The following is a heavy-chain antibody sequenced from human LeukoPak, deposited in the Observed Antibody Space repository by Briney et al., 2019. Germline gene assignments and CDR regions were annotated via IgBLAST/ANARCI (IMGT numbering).Heavy chain of an antibody. CDR3: AREGSGSFGLNDI. J-gene: IGHJ3*02. CDR1: GYTFTSYA. Sequence: GASVKVSCKASGYTFTSYAMHWVRQAPGQRLEWMGWINAGNGNTKYSQKFQGRVTITRDTSASTAYMELSSLRSEDTAVYYCAREGSGSFGLNDIWGQGTMVTVSS. D-gene: IGHD1-26*01. CDR2: INAGNGNT. V-gene: IGHV1-3*01.